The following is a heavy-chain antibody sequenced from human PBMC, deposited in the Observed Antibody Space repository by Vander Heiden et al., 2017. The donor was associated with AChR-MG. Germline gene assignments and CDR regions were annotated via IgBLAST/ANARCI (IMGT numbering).Heavy chain of an antibody. CDR2: IKQDGSEK. J-gene: IGHJ6*02. D-gene: IGHD2-2*02. CDR3: ARVAPAAIRDYYYYYGMDV. V-gene: IGHV3-7*01. CDR1: GFTFRSCW. Sequence: VQLVESGGGLVQPGGSLRLARAASGFTFRSCWMSWVRQAPGKGLEWVANIKQDGSEKYYVDSVKGRFTISRDNAKNSLYLQMNSLRAEDTAVYYCARVAPAAIRDYYYYYGMDVWGQGTTVTVSS.